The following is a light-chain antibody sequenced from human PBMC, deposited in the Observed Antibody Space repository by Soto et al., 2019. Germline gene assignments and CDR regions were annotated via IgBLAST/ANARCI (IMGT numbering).Light chain of an antibody. Sequence: DIVMTQTPLSSPVSLGQPASISCRSSQSLLHGDGNTYLSWLQQRPGQPPRVLIYKISKRLSGVPDRFSGSGAGTYFTLNISRVEAEDVGFYYCMQATQLRTFGQGTKVEIK. V-gene: IGKV2-24*01. CDR1: QSLLHGDGNTY. CDR3: MQATQLRT. J-gene: IGKJ1*01. CDR2: KIS.